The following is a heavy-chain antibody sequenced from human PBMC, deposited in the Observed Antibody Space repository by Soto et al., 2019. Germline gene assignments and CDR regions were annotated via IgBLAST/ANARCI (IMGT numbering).Heavy chain of an antibody. CDR1: GYTFSSYG. CDR2: ISAYNGNT. J-gene: IGHJ4*02. V-gene: IGHV1-18*01. D-gene: IGHD5-18*01. Sequence: ASVKVSCKASGYTFSSYGISWVRQAPGQGLERMGWISAYNGNTNYAQKLQGRVTMTTETSTSTAYMELRSLRSEDTAVYYCSRDPASIQLWLHYGCWGQGTLVTVSS. CDR3: SRDPASIQLWLHYGC.